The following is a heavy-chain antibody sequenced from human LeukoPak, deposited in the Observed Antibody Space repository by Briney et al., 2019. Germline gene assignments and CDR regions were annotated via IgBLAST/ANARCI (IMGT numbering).Heavy chain of an antibody. CDR1: GGSISSSSYY. V-gene: IGHV4-39*07. CDR3: ARVAAVAGTRYFDY. D-gene: IGHD6-19*01. CDR2: IYYSGST. J-gene: IGHJ4*02. Sequence: PSETLSLTCTVSGGSISSSSYYWGWIRQPPGKGLEWIGSIYYSGSTYYNPSLKSRVTISVDTSKNQFSLKLSSVTAADTAVYYCARVAAVAGTRYFDYWGQGTLVTVSS.